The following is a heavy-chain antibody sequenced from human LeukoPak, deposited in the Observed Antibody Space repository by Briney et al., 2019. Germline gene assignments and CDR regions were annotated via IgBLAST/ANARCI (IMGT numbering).Heavy chain of an antibody. Sequence: GGSLRLSCATSGFIFSGYYMSWIRQATGKGLEWVSYISGSGSDISYADSVKGRFTISRDNAKDSLYLQMNSLRAEDTAVYYCGTHAGRTGSDDWGQGTLVTVSS. V-gene: IGHV3-11*01. CDR1: GFIFSGYY. J-gene: IGHJ4*02. CDR3: GTHAGRTGSDD. CDR2: ISGSGSDI. D-gene: IGHD3/OR15-3a*01.